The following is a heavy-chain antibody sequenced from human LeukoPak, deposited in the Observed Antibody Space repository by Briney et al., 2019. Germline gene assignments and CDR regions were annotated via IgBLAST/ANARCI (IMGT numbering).Heavy chain of an antibody. CDR2: IYHTGTT. J-gene: IGHJ1*01. CDR1: GGSLSPYY. CDR3: ARLDSGDHGNIPH. V-gene: IGHV4-59*08. D-gene: IGHD1-26*01. Sequence: PSETLSLTCTVSGGSLSPYYWTWIRQPPGKGLEWIGYIYHTGTTRYNPSLNSRVTISVETSNNQFSLRLNSVTAADPAIYYSARLDSGDHGNIPHWGQGTLVTVSS.